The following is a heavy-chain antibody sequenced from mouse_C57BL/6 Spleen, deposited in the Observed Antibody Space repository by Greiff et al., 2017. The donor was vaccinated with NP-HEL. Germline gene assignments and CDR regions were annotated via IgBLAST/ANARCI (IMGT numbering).Heavy chain of an antibody. CDR1: GSPFPSYL. CDR3: ARDDYYPSCYFDD. J-gene: IGHJ1*01. D-gene: IGHD2-3*01. Sequence: QVHLQPPGAELVKPGASVTLSFKPSGSPFPSYLIPWVTQRPGRGLEWIGMIDPDSGGTKYNEKFKSKATLTEDKPSSTAYMQLSSLTSEDSAVYYCARDDYYPSCYFDDWGQGTTVTVSS. V-gene: IGHV1-62-3*01. CDR2: IDPDSGGT.